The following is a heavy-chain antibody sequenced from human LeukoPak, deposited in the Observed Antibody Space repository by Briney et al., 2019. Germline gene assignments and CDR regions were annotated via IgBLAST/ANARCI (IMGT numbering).Heavy chain of an antibody. CDR2: IRYDGSNK. CDR1: GFTFSSYG. J-gene: IGHJ4*02. V-gene: IGHV3-30*02. D-gene: IGHD6-19*01. Sequence: TGGSLRLSCAASGFTFSSYGMHWVRQAPGKGLEWVAFIRYDGSNKYYADSVKGRFTISRDNSKNTLYLQMNSLRAEDTAVCYCAKDRPTSGWYRYFDYWGQGTLVTVSS. CDR3: AKDRPTSGWYRYFDY.